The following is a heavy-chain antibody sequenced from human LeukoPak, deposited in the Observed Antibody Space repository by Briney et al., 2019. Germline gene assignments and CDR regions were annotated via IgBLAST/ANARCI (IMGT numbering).Heavy chain of an antibody. D-gene: IGHD3-22*01. V-gene: IGHV3-30*04. CDR1: GFTFGSYA. CDR3: ARSPYDSSGNRYYYYALDV. CDR2: ISHDGSHT. Sequence: GGSLRLSCAASGFTFGSYALHWVRQAPGKGLEGVAVISHDGSHTYFADSVRGRFTISRDRSKNTVDLQMSSLRPEHSAVYYCARSPYDSSGNRYYYYALDVWGQGTTVSVSS. J-gene: IGHJ6*02.